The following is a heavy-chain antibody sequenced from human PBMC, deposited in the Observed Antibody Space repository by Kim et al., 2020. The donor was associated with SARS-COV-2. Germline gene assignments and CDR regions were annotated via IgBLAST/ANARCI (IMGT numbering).Heavy chain of an antibody. D-gene: IGHD4-17*01. CDR2: ISGSGGST. Sequence: GGSLRLSCAASGFTFSSYAMSWVRQAPGKGLEWVSAISGSGGSTYYADSVKGRFTISRDNSKNTLYLQMNSLRAEDTAVYYCAKVGSVTNAITYYYYYYGMDVWGQGTTVTVSS. J-gene: IGHJ6*02. V-gene: IGHV3-23*01. CDR1: GFTFSSYA. CDR3: AKVGSVTNAITYYYYYYGMDV.